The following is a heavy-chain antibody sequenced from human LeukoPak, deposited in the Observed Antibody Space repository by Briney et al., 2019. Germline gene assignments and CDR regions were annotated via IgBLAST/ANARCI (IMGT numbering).Heavy chain of an antibody. V-gene: IGHV3-21*01. D-gene: IGHD3-3*01. J-gene: IGHJ4*02. CDR3: ARDIDVDVLRPSWTD. CDR1: GFTFSSYS. CDR2: ICSSISDI. Sequence: PGGSLRLSCAAPGFTFSSYSMNSVRQAPGKGLEWVSSICSSISDIYYADPVKGRFIIYRDNAKNSLYLQMNSQRAEETAVYYCARDIDVDVLRPSWTDWGQGTLVTVSS.